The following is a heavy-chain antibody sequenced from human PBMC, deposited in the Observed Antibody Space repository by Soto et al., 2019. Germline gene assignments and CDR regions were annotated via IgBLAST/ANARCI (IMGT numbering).Heavy chain of an antibody. Sequence: SETLSLTCAVSGGSISSGYYWAWIRQPPGKGLEWIGSIYHSGTTYYNPSLKSRVTISVDTSKNQFSLKLSSVTAADSAVYYGARDTYRRYDFGLCGQGTLVILS. CDR2: IYHSGTT. CDR3: ARDTYRRYDFGL. V-gene: IGHV4-38-2*02. D-gene: IGHD3-3*01. J-gene: IGHJ4*02. CDR1: GGSISSGYY.